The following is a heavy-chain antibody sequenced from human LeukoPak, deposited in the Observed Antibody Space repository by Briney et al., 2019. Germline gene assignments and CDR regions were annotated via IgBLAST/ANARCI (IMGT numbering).Heavy chain of an antibody. CDR1: GFTVSSKY. CDR3: ARVWSDGNGSYYLDY. J-gene: IGHJ4*02. D-gene: IGHD1-26*01. Sequence: GGSLRLSCAASGFTVSSKYMSWVRQAPGKGLEWVSVIYSGGSTYYADSVKGRFTISRDNSKNTLYLQMNSLRAEDTAVYYCARVWSDGNGSYYLDYWGQGTLVTVSS. CDR2: IYSGGST. V-gene: IGHV3-53*01.